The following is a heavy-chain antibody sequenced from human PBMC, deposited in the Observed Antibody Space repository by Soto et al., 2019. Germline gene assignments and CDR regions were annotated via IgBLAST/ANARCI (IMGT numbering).Heavy chain of an antibody. Sequence: GGSLRLSCAASGFTFSSYWMHWVRQAPGKGLVWVSRINSDGSSTSYADSVKGRFTISRDNAKNTPYLQMNSLRAEDTAVYYCARREGVIAVAVDYYYYGMDVWGQGTTVTVSS. CDR1: GFTFSSYW. J-gene: IGHJ6*02. V-gene: IGHV3-74*01. D-gene: IGHD6-19*01. CDR3: ARREGVIAVAVDYYYYGMDV. CDR2: INSDGSST.